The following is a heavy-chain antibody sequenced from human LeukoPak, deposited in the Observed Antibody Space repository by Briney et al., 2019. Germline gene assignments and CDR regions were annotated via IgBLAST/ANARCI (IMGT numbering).Heavy chain of an antibody. J-gene: IGHJ4*02. Sequence: SSETLSLTCTVSGGSISSYYWTWIRQPAGKGLEWIGRIYPSGSTNYNPSLKSRVTMSVDTSKNQFSLKPSSVTAADTAVYYCARENSGSYREFDYWGQGTLVTVSS. CDR3: ARENSGSYREFDY. CDR1: GGSISSYY. CDR2: IYPSGST. D-gene: IGHD1-26*01. V-gene: IGHV4-4*07.